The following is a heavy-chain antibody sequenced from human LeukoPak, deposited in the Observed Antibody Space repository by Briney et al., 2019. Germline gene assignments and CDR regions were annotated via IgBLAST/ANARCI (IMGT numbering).Heavy chain of an antibody. J-gene: IGHJ6*02. Sequence: GGSLRLSCAASGFTFSDYYMSWIRQAPAKGLEWVSYLSSSGSTIYYADSVKDRFTISRDNAKNSLYLQMNSLRAEDTAVYYCARSSYCSSTSCYDFRYYYYGMDVWGQGTTVTVSS. CDR1: GFTFSDYY. CDR3: ARSSYCSSTSCYDFRYYYYGMDV. D-gene: IGHD2-2*01. V-gene: IGHV3-11*01. CDR2: LSSSGSTI.